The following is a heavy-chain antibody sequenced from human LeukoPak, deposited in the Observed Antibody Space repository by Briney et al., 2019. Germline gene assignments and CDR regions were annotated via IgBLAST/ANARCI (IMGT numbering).Heavy chain of an antibody. J-gene: IGHJ5*02. CDR3: ARGGSSKGGNWFDP. Sequence: RPSQTLPLTCTVSGGSISSGGYYWSWIRQPPGKGLEWIGYIYHSGSTYYNPSLKSRVTISVDRSKNQFSLKLSSVTAADTAVYYCARGGSSKGGNWFDPWGQGTLVTVSS. CDR2: IYHSGST. D-gene: IGHD2-2*01. CDR1: GGSISSGGYY. V-gene: IGHV4-30-2*01.